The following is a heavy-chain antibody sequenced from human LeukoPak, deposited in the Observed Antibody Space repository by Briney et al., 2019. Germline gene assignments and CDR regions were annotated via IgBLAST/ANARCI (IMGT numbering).Heavy chain of an antibody. Sequence: SETLSLTCTVSGYSISSGYYWGWIRQPPGKGLEWIGSIYHSGSTYYNPSLKSRVTISVDTSKNQFSLKLSSVTAADTAVYYCARERITMIVVVMEAGSGVFDIWGQGTMVTVSS. J-gene: IGHJ3*02. CDR1: GYSISSGYY. V-gene: IGHV4-38-2*02. D-gene: IGHD3-22*01. CDR2: IYHSGST. CDR3: ARERITMIVVVMEAGSGVFDI.